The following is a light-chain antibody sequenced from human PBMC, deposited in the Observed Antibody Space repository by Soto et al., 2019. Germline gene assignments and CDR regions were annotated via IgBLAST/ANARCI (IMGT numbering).Light chain of an antibody. CDR1: QSLLHSNGYNY. CDR2: LGS. CDR3: MQALQTPRT. Sequence: DIVMTQSPLSLPVTPGEPASISCRSSQSLLHSNGYNYLDWYLQKPGQSPQLLIYLGSNRASGVTDRFSVSGSGTDFTLKISRVEAEDVGVYYCMQALQTPRTFGQGNKLEIK. V-gene: IGKV2-28*01. J-gene: IGKJ2*02.